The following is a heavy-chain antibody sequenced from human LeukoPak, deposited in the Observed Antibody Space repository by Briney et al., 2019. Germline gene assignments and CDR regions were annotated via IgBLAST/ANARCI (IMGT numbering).Heavy chain of an antibody. J-gene: IGHJ2*01. D-gene: IGHD2-15*01. CDR1: GFTFSSYA. CDR3: ASSGYCGGGSCYLRYWYFDL. V-gene: IGHV3-23*01. CDR2: ISGSGGST. Sequence: GGSLRLSCAASGFTFSSYAMSWVRQAPGKGLEWVSAISGSGGSTYYADSVKGRFTISRDNSKNTLYLQMNSLRAADTAVYYCASSGYCGGGSCYLRYWYFDLWGRGTLVTVSS.